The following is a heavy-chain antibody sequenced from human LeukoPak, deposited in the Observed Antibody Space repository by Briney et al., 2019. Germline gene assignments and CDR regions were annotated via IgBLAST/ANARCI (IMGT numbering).Heavy chain of an antibody. CDR2: IYYSGSA. CDR3: ARHDFSGSYSSFDP. D-gene: IGHD1-26*01. J-gene: IGHJ5*02. V-gene: IGHV4-39*01. CDR1: NGSISSSSYY. Sequence: PSETLSLTCTVSNGSISSSSYYWGWIRQSPGKGLEGIGSIYYSGSAYYNPSLKSRAHICVDTSTIQSSLKLNSVTAADTAVYYCARHDFSGSYSSFDPWGQGTLVTVSS.